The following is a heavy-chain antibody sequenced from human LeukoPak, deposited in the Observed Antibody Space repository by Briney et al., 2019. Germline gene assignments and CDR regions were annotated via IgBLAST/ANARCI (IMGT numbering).Heavy chain of an antibody. Sequence: SQTLSLTCTVSGGSISSGDYYWSWIRQPPGKGLEWIGYIYYSGSTYYNPSLKSRVTISVDTSKNQFSLKLSSMTAADTAVYYCASYGSGSYFGFSYWGQGTLVTVSS. CDR2: IYYSGST. V-gene: IGHV4-30-4*01. CDR1: GGSISSGDYY. J-gene: IGHJ4*02. D-gene: IGHD3-10*01. CDR3: ASYGSGSYFGFSY.